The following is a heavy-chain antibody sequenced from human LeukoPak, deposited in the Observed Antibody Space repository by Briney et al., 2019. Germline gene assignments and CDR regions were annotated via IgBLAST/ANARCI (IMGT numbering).Heavy chain of an antibody. CDR1: GFTVSSNY. D-gene: IGHD2-21*02. CDR2: IYSGGST. J-gene: IGHJ4*02. Sequence: PGGSLRLSCAASGFTVSSNYMSWVRQAPGKGPEWVSVIYSGGSTYYADSVKGRFTISRDNSKNTLYLQMNSLRAEDTAVYYCARDAGGGDLHYFDYWGQGTLVTVSS. V-gene: IGHV3-66*02. CDR3: ARDAGGGDLHYFDY.